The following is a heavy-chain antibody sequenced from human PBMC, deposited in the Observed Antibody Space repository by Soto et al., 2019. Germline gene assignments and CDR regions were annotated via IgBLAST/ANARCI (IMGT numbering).Heavy chain of an antibody. CDR2: IWYDGSNK. D-gene: IGHD6-19*01. CDR1: GFTFSSYG. Sequence: GGSLRLSCAASGFTFSSYGMLWVRQAPGKGLEWVAVIWYDGSNKYYADSVKGRFTISRDNSKNTLYLQMNSLRAEDTAVYYCARNDGFSGGWIFDYGGKGPLVTVS. J-gene: IGHJ4*02. CDR3: ARNDGFSGGWIFDY. V-gene: IGHV3-33*01.